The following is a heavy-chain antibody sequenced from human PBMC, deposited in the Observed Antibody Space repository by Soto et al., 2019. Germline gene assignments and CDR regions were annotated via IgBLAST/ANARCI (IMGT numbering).Heavy chain of an antibody. D-gene: IGHD6-13*01. CDR3: ARGIATGQLDP. CDR2: INPVNGNT. Sequence: ASVKVSCKASGYTFTTYTMNWVRQAPGQRLEWMGWINPVNGNTKSSQKFQDRVIITRDTSASTAYMELRSLRSEDTAVYYCARGIATGQLDPWGQGTLVTASS. V-gene: IGHV1-3*01. CDR1: GYTFTTYT. J-gene: IGHJ5*02.